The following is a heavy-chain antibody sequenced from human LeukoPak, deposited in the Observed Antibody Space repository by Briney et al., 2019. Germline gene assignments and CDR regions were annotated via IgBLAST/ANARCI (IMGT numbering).Heavy chain of an antibody. CDR1: GFAFSSYG. CDR3: AKDYYDSSGFSAFDC. Sequence: GGSLRLSCAASGFAFSSYGMHWVRQAPGKGLEWVAVIWYDGSNKYYADSVKGRFIISRDDSKNTLYLQMNSLRAEDTAVYYCAKDYYDSSGFSAFDCWGQGTLVTVSS. CDR2: IWYDGSNK. J-gene: IGHJ4*02. D-gene: IGHD3-22*01. V-gene: IGHV3-33*06.